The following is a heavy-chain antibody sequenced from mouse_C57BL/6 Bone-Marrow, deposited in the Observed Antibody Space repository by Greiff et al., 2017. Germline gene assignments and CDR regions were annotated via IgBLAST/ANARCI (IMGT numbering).Heavy chain of an antibody. CDR3: TDLLWSPYAMDY. Sequence: DVKLVESGGGLVQPGGSMKLSCVASGFTFSNYWMNWVRQSPEKGLEWVAQIRLKSDNYATHYAESVKGRFTISRDDSKSSVYLQMNNLRAEDTGIYYCTDLLWSPYAMDYWGQGTSVTVSS. D-gene: IGHD2-1*01. CDR1: GFTFSNYW. V-gene: IGHV6-3*01. CDR2: IRLKSDNYAT. J-gene: IGHJ4*01.